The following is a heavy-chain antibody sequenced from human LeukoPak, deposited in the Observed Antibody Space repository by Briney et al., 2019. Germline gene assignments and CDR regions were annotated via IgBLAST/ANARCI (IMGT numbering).Heavy chain of an antibody. J-gene: IGHJ4*02. V-gene: IGHV3-23*01. CDR3: ARGGLVRGVIRYAFDY. CDR1: GFTFSSYG. Sequence: GGSLRLSCAASGFTFSSYGMNWVRQAPGKGLEWVSSIHKSGAHTDHADSVKGRFTISRDNSKNTLYLQMNNMKVEDTAVYYCARGGLVRGVIRYAFDYWGQGTLVTVSS. D-gene: IGHD3-10*01. CDR2: IHKSGAHT.